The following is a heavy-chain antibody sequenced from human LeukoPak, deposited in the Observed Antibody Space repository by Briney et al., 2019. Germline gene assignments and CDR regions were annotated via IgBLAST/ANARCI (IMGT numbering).Heavy chain of an antibody. V-gene: IGHV3-23*01. J-gene: IGHJ6*03. CDR1: GFTFSSYA. Sequence: GGSLRLSCAASGFTFSSYAMSWVRQAPGKGLEWVSAISGSGGSTYYADSVKGRFTISRDNSKNTLYLQMNSLRAEDTAVYYCATVVIPYYYYYMDVWGKGTTVTVSS. CDR3: ATVVIPYYYYYMDV. D-gene: IGHD3-22*01. CDR2: ISGSGGST.